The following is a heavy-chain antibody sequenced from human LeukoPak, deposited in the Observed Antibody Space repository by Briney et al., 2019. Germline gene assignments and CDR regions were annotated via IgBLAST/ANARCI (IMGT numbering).Heavy chain of an antibody. D-gene: IGHD1-14*01. CDR2: ISGSGGST. CDR3: AKDSNRESGY. Sequence: GGSLRLSCAASGFTFSSYAMSWVRQAPGKGLEWVSAISGSGGSTYYADSVKGRFTISRDNSKNTLFLQMNSLRAEETVIYYCAKDSNRESGYWGQGTLVTVSS. V-gene: IGHV3-23*01. J-gene: IGHJ4*02. CDR1: GFTFSSYA.